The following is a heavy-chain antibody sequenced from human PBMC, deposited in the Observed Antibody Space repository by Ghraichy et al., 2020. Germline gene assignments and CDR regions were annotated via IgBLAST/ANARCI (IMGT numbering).Heavy chain of an antibody. CDR3: AIFGTQFVRAFDI. CDR2: FDPEDGET. CDR1: GYTLTELS. V-gene: IGHV1-24*01. Sequence: ASVKVSCKVSGYTLTELSMHWVRQAPGKGLEWMGGFDPEDGETIYAQKFQGRVTMTEDTSTDTAYMELRSLRSEDTAVYYCAIFGTQFVRAFDIWGQGTMVTVSS. J-gene: IGHJ3*02. D-gene: IGHD6-6*01.